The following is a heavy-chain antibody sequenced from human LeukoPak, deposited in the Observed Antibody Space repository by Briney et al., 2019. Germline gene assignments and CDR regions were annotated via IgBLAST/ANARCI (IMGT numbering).Heavy chain of an antibody. CDR1: GASVTDYY. V-gene: IGHV4-59*02. J-gene: IGHJ5*02. CDR2: IHHSGNS. D-gene: IGHD7-27*01. CDR3: TRGHWGLQS. Sequence: SETLSLTCTVSGASVTDYYWSWIRQSPGKGLEWISYIHHSGNSDYNPSLRSRVTTSLDTPKNQFSLNLISVTAADTAVYYCTRGHWGLQSWSQGTLVTVSS.